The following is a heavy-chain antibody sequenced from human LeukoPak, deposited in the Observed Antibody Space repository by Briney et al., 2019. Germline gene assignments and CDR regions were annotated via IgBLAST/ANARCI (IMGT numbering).Heavy chain of an antibody. CDR2: LSGSGGST. Sequence: GGSLRLSCAASGFPLRSYVMNWVRQAPGKGLEWVSGLSGSGGSTYYADSVKGRFTISRDNSKNTLYLQMNSLRAEDTAVYYCAKHYYESSGPGAFDIWGQGTMVTVSS. J-gene: IGHJ3*02. D-gene: IGHD3-22*01. CDR1: GFPLRSYV. CDR3: AKHYYESSGPGAFDI. V-gene: IGHV3-23*01.